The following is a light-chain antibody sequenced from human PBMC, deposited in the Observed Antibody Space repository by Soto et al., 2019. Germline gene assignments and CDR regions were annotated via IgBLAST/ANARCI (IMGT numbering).Light chain of an antibody. CDR1: QDIRSD. Sequence: AIQMTQFPSSLSASVGDRVTITCRASQDIRSDLGWYQQRPGKAPNLLIYAASSLQSGVPSRFSGSGSGTDFTLTISSLQPDDFATYYCQHYNSYSEAFGQGTKVDIK. V-gene: IGKV1-6*01. CDR2: AAS. J-gene: IGKJ1*01. CDR3: QHYNSYSEA.